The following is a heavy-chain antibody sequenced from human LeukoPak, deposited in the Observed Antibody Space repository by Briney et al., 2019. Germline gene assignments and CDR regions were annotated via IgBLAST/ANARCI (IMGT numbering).Heavy chain of an antibody. CDR1: GGSISSGDYY. V-gene: IGHV4-30-4*08. CDR2: INHSGST. D-gene: IGHD6-19*01. Sequence: SQTLSLTCTVSGGSISSGDYYWSWIRQPPGKGLEWIGEINHSGSTNYNPSLKSRVAISVDTSKNQFSLKLSSVTAADTAVYYCARGRQQWLPRGGYFDYWGQGTLVTVSS. J-gene: IGHJ4*02. CDR3: ARGRQQWLPRGGYFDY.